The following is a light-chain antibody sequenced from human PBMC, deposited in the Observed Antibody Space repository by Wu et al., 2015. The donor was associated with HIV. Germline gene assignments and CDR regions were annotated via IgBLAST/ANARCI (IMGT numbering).Light chain of an antibody. Sequence: EIVMTQSPATLSVSPGERATLSCRASQSVSSNLAWYQQKLGQAPRLLIFDASTRAPGIPDRFSGSGSGTDFTLTITRLEREDFAVYYCQQYSTSSFNFGPGTKVDI. CDR2: DAS. CDR3: QQYSTSSFN. CDR1: QSVSSN. V-gene: IGKV3D-15*01. J-gene: IGKJ3*01.